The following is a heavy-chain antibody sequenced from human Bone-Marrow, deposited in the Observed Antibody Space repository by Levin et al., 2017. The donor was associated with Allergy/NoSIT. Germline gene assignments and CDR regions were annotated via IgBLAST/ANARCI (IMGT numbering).Heavy chain of an antibody. D-gene: IGHD1-1*01. Sequence: GESLKISCVGSGFTFENHGIHWVRQAPGKGLEWVAVLSYDGNTEYYIDSVKGRLTMSRDNSKNTVYLEIKSLRAEDTAVYYCARTGGNLRNDFDSWGQGIMVTVSS. CDR1: GFTFENHG. CDR2: LSYDGNTE. J-gene: IGHJ4*02. V-gene: IGHV3-30*19. CDR3: ARTGGNLRNDFDS.